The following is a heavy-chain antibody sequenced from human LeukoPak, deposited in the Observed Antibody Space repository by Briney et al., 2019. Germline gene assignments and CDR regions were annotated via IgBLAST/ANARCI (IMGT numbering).Heavy chain of an antibody. CDR1: GYTFTDYY. V-gene: IGHV1-2*02. D-gene: IGHD4-23*01. J-gene: IGHJ4*02. Sequence: GASVKVSCKASGYTFTDYYMHWVRQAPGQGLEWMGWINPNSGGTNYAQKFQGRVTMTRDTSISTAYMELSRLRSDDTAVYYCARGYYIGNLNSVGYWGQGTLVTVSS. CDR2: INPNSGGT. CDR3: ARGYYIGNLNSVGY.